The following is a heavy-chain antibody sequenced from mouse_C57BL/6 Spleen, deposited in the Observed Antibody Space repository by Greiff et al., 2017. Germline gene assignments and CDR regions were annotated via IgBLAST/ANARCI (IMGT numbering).Heavy chain of an antibody. Sequence: QVQLQQPGAELVRPGSSVKLSCKASGYTFTSYWMDWVKQRPGQGLEWIGNIYPSDSETHYNQKFKDKATLTVDKSSSTAYMQLSSLTSEDTAVYYCARGRASYYAMDYWGQGTSVTVSS. V-gene: IGHV1-61*01. CDR3: ARGRASYYAMDY. CDR1: GYTFTSYW. CDR2: IYPSDSET. J-gene: IGHJ4*01.